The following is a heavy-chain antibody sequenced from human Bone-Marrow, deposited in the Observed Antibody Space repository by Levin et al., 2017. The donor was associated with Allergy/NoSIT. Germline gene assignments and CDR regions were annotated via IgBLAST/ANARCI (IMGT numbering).Heavy chain of an antibody. Sequence: GGSLRLSCAASGFTFSNAWMSWVRQAPGKGLEWVGRIKSKTDSGTTDYAAPVKYRFSISRDDSNATMYLHMNGLKPADTAMYYCTTDYGGDRCYGGAFDIWGQGTIVTVSS. CDR2: IKSKTDSGTT. J-gene: IGHJ3*02. CDR3: TTDYGGDRCYGGAFDI. V-gene: IGHV3-15*01. D-gene: IGHD2-21*01. CDR1: GFTFSNAW.